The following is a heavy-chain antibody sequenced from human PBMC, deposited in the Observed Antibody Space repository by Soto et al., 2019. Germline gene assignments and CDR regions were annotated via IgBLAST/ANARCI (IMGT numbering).Heavy chain of an antibody. J-gene: IGHJ6*02. D-gene: IGHD3-3*01. CDR3: ARDITIFGVVMYYYYGMDV. CDR2: ISAYNGNT. CDR1: GYTFTSYG. Sequence: ASVKVSCKASGYTFTSYGISWVRQAPGQGLEWMGWISAYNGNTNYAQKLQGRVTMTTDTSTSTAYMELRSLRSDDTAVYCCARDITIFGVVMYYYYGMDVWGQGTTVTVSS. V-gene: IGHV1-18*04.